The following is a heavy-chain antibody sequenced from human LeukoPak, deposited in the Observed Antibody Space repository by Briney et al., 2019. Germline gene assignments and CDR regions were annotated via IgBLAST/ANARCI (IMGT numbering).Heavy chain of an antibody. V-gene: IGHV3-30*18. J-gene: IGHJ3*02. Sequence: GGSLRLSCAASAFTFSSYGMHWVRQAPGKGLEWVAVISYDGSNKYYADSLKGRFTISRDNSKNTLYLQMNSLRADGTAVYYCAKAANWGAFDIWGQGTMVTVSS. CDR1: AFTFSSYG. CDR2: ISYDGSNK. CDR3: AKAANWGAFDI. D-gene: IGHD7-27*01.